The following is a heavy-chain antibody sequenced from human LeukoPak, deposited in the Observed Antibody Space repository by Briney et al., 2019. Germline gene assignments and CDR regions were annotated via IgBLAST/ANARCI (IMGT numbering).Heavy chain of an antibody. D-gene: IGHD3-10*01. CDR2: IKKDGSEK. V-gene: IGHV3-7*01. J-gene: IGHJ5*02. CDR1: GFTFSSYW. CDR3: AKEGDLTYYYGSGSYYEGWFDP. Sequence: GGSLRLSCAASGFTFSSYWMSWVRQAPGKGLEWVANIKKDGSEKYSVDSVKGRFTISRDNSKNTLYLQMNSLRAEDTAVYYCAKEGDLTYYYGSGSYYEGWFDPWGQGTLVTVSS.